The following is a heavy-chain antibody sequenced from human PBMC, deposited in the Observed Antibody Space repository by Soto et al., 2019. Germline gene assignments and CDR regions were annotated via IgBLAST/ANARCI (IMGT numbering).Heavy chain of an antibody. CDR2: IIPIFGTA. CDR3: ARERGVGALYSYYYYGMDV. V-gene: IGHV1-69*13. D-gene: IGHD1-26*01. Sequence: SVKVSFKASGGTFSSYAISWVRQAPGQGLEWMGGIIPIFGTANYAQKFQGRVTITADESTSTAYMELSSLRSEDTAVYYCARERGVGALYSYYYYGMDVWGQGTTVTVSS. CDR1: GGTFSSYA. J-gene: IGHJ6*02.